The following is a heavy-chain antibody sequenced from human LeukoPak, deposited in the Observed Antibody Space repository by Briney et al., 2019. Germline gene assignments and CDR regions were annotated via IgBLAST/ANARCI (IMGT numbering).Heavy chain of an antibody. J-gene: IGHJ6*02. CDR2: ISYDGSNK. CDR3: ARDESSGYSYGTYYYYGMDV. Sequence: GGSLRLSCAASGCTFSSYAMHWVRQAPGKGLEWVAVISYDGSNKYYADSVKGRFTISRDNSKNTLYLQMNSLRAEDTAVYYCARDESSGYSYGTYYYYGMDVWGQGTTVTVSS. V-gene: IGHV3-30-3*01. D-gene: IGHD5-18*01. CDR1: GCTFSSYA.